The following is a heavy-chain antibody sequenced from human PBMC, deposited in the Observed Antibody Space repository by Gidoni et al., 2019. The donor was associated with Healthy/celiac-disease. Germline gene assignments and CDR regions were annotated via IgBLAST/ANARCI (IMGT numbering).Heavy chain of an antibody. CDR1: GSSFTSYW. V-gene: IGHV5-51*01. J-gene: IGHJ4*02. Sequence: EVQLVQSGAEVKKPGAHPQISCKGSGSSFTSYWIGWVRQMPGKGLEWLGIVYPGDSDTRYSPSFQGQVTISADKSISTAYLQWSSLKASDTAMYYCARSRSEWFGELLLFYFDYWGQGTLVTVSS. CDR2: VYPGDSDT. CDR3: ARSRSEWFGELLLFYFDY. D-gene: IGHD3-10*01.